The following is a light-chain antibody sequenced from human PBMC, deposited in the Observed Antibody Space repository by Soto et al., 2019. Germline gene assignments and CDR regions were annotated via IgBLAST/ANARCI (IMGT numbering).Light chain of an antibody. Sequence: DIQMTQSPSSLSASLGDRVTISCRASQSFSNNLNWYQQKAGKAPKLLIYGASSLQSGVPSRFSGSRSGTDFTLTISSLVPEDFATYYCQQSYSTPPTFGQGTRLEIK. J-gene: IGKJ5*01. CDR2: GAS. CDR3: QQSYSTPPT. CDR1: QSFSNN. V-gene: IGKV1-39*01.